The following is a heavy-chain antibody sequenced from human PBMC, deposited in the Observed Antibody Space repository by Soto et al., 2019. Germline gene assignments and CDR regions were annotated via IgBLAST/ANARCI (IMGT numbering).Heavy chain of an antibody. CDR2: ISAYNGNT. CDR3: AIEPGYSSGWYSTK. CDR1: GYTFTSYG. Sequence: ASVKVSCKASGYTFTSYGISWVRQAPGQGLEWMGWISAYNGNTNYAQKLQGRVTMTTDTSTSTAYMELRSLRAEDTAVYYCAIEPGYSSGWYSTKWGQGTLVTVSS. V-gene: IGHV1-18*01. D-gene: IGHD6-19*01. J-gene: IGHJ4*02.